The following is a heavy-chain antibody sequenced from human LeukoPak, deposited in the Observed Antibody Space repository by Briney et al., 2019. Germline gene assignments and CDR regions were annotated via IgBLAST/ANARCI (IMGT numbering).Heavy chain of an antibody. CDR1: GYTFSSYD. V-gene: IGHV1-8*01. D-gene: IGHD2-15*01. Sequence: ASVKVSCKASGYTFSSYDINWVRQATGQGFEWLGWMNPNSGNTGYAQKFQGRVTMTRNTSISTAYMELSSLRSEDTAVYYCARVRGSYYYYGMDVWGQGTTVTVSS. J-gene: IGHJ6*02. CDR2: MNPNSGNT. CDR3: ARVRGSYYYYGMDV.